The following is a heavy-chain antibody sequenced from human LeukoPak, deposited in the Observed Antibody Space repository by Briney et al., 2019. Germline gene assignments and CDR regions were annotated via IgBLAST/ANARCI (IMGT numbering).Heavy chain of an antibody. V-gene: IGHV3-7*01. D-gene: IGHD3-10*01. Sequence: GGSLRLSCAASGFTFSSYWMSWVRQAPGKGLERVANIKQDGSEKYYVDSVMGRFTISKDNAKNSVYLQMNSLRPEDTAIYYCAWYGVTHGLDVWGQGTTVTVSS. CDR3: AWYGVTHGLDV. CDR2: IKQDGSEK. J-gene: IGHJ6*02. CDR1: GFTFSSYW.